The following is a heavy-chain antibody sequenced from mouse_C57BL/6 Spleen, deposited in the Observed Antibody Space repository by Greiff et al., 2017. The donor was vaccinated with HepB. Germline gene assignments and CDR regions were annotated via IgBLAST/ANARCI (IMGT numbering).Heavy chain of an antibody. Sequence: EVQGVESGGGLVKPGGSLKLSCAASGFTFSSYAMSWVRQTPEKRLEWVATISDGGSYTYYPDNVKGRFTISRDNAKNNLYLQMSHLKSEDTAMYYCARGYGSRTYFDVWGTGTTVTVSS. V-gene: IGHV5-4*01. D-gene: IGHD1-1*01. CDR2: ISDGGSYT. CDR3: ARGYGSRTYFDV. J-gene: IGHJ1*03. CDR1: GFTFSSYA.